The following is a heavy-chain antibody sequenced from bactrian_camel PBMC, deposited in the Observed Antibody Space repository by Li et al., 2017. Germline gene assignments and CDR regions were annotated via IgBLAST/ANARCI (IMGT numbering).Heavy chain of an antibody. CDR3: VKDRDGGSMSFDY. D-gene: IGHD6*01. J-gene: IGHJ6*01. V-gene: IGHV3S1*01. Sequence: HVQLVESGGDLVQPGGSLRLSCAASGFTFSDDWMYWVRQAPGKGLEWVSRIDSGGGTTYYADSVKGRFTISQNAARNAVYLQMNSLKPEDTAVYYCVKDRDGGSMSFDYWGQGTQVTVS. CDR1: GFTFSDDW. CDR2: IDSGGGTT.